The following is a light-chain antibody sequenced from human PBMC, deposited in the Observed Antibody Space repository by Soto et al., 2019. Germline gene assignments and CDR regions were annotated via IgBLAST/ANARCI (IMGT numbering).Light chain of an antibody. CDR3: QSYDGSLSGSV. CDR2: GNT. V-gene: IGLV1-40*01. Sequence: QSVLTQPPSVSGAPGQRVTISCTGSSSNTGAGYDVHWYQQVPVTAPKLLIYGNTKRPSGVPDRFSGSKSGTSASLAITGLQAEDEADYYCQSYDGSLSGSVFGGGTKLTVL. J-gene: IGLJ2*01. CDR1: SSNTGAGYD.